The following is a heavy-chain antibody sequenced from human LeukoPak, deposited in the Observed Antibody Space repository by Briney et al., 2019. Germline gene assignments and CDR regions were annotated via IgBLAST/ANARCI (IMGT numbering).Heavy chain of an antibody. CDR2: INPNSGGA. J-gene: IGHJ5*02. CDR1: GYTFTGYY. D-gene: IGHD6-13*01. Sequence: ASVKVSCKASGYTFTGYYTHWVRLAPGQGLEWIGRINPNSGGANFAQKFQGRVTVTRDASISTAYMELSRLTSDDTAVYYCAREVGYSSSYYGRFDPWGQGTLVTVSS. CDR3: AREVGYSSSYYGRFDP. V-gene: IGHV1-2*06.